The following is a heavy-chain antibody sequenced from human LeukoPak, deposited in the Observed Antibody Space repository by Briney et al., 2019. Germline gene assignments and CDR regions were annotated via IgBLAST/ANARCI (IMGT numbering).Heavy chain of an antibody. CDR3: ARGRGHNKVGY. CDR2: IHFTGSI. V-gene: IGHV4-31*03. J-gene: IGHJ4*02. D-gene: IGHD1-26*01. CDR1: GGSVSSGMYY. Sequence: SETLSLTCTVSGGSVSSGMYYWSWIRQPPGKGLESIGCIHFTGSIHYNPSFASRATISVDASNNQFSLRLKSVTAADTAVYYCARGRGHNKVGYWGQGKLVTVSS.